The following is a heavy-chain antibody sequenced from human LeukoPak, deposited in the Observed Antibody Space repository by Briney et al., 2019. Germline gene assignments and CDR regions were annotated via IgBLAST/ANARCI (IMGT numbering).Heavy chain of an antibody. V-gene: IGHV3-11*04. D-gene: IGHD3-3*01. Sequence: GGSLRLSCAASGFTFSDYYMSWIRQAPGKGLEWVSYISSSGSTIYYADSVKGRFTISRDNAKNSLYLQMNSLRAEDTAVYYCARDTYYDFWSGYYIGYYYYGMDVWGQGTTVTVSS. CDR3: ARDTYYDFWSGYYIGYYYYGMDV. CDR2: ISSSGSTI. J-gene: IGHJ6*02. CDR1: GFTFSDYY.